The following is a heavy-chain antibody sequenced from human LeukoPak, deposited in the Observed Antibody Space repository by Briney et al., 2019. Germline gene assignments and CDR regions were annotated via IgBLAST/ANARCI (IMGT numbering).Heavy chain of an antibody. V-gene: IGHV3-48*03. Sequence: GGSLRLSCAASGFAFSSYEMNWVRQTPGKGLEWIAYISSSGRTIYYADSVKVRFTVSKDSAKDSTYLQMNSLRVEDTAVYYCARWGYNYGTPFDYWGQGTLVTVSS. CDR2: ISSSGRTI. J-gene: IGHJ4*02. CDR3: ARWGYNYGTPFDY. D-gene: IGHD5-18*01. CDR1: GFAFSSYE.